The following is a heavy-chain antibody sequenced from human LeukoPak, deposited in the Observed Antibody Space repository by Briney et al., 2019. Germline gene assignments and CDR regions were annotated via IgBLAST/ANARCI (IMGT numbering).Heavy chain of an antibody. Sequence: PSETLSLTCTVSGGSISNYYWSWVRQPPGKGLEWIGYIYYSGSTNYNPSLKSRITISVDTSKNQFSLKLTSGTAADTAVYYCARLLDSGTSDYWGQGTLVSVSS. CDR1: GGSISNYY. J-gene: IGHJ4*02. CDR2: IYYSGST. CDR3: ARLLDSGTSDY. D-gene: IGHD3-10*01. V-gene: IGHV4-59*08.